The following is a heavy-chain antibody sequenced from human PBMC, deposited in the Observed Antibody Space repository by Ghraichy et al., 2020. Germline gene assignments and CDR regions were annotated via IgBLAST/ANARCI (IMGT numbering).Heavy chain of an antibody. D-gene: IGHD6-13*01. Sequence: SETLSLTCAVYGGSFSGYFWNWIRQPPGKGLEWIGEITHSGSTRYNPSLKSRVTIAVDTSKNQCALELSSVTAADTAVYYCARGTSAGHYYGMDVWVPGTTVTASS. CDR3: ARGTSAGHYYGMDV. CDR2: ITHSGST. V-gene: IGHV4-34*01. J-gene: IGHJ6*02. CDR1: GGSFSGYF.